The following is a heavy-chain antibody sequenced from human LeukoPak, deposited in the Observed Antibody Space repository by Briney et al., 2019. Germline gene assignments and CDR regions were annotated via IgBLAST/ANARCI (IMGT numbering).Heavy chain of an antibody. Sequence: GASVKVSCKASGYTFTGYYMHWVRQAPGQGLEWMGVINPSGGSTSYAQKFQGRVNMTGDMSTSTVYMELSSLRSEDTAVYYCARDQIAAAGTPYYYMDVWGKGTTVTVSS. J-gene: IGHJ6*03. D-gene: IGHD6-13*01. CDR2: INPSGGST. CDR3: ARDQIAAAGTPYYYMDV. CDR1: GYTFTGYY. V-gene: IGHV1-46*01.